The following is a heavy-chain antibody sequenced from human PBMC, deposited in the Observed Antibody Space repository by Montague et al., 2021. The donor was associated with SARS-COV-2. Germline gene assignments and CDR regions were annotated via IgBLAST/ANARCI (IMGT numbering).Heavy chain of an antibody. J-gene: IGHJ5*01. CDR3: ARGPMSIKMMVVIRTASSNWLDS. Sequence: SETLSLTCAVYGGSFSGYDWTWIRQSPGKGLEWIGEINQSGSTKYKPSLKSRVTISVDTSKNQFSLRLTSVTAADTAVYYCARGPMSIKMMVVIRTASSNWLDSWGQGTLVTVSP. V-gene: IGHV4-34*01. CDR1: GGSFSGYD. CDR2: INQSGST. D-gene: IGHD2-21*01.